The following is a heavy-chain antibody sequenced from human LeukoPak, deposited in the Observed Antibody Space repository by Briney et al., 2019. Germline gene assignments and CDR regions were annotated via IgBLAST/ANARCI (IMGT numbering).Heavy chain of an antibody. Sequence: ASAKVSCKASGYTFTNYAMHWVRQAPGQRLEWMGWINVGNGNTKYSQKFQGRATITIDTSASTAYTELSSLRSEDTAVYYCARGSRIGSQTYYFDYWGQGTLVTVSS. CDR2: INVGNGNT. D-gene: IGHD2-2*01. CDR3: ARGSRIGSQTYYFDY. J-gene: IGHJ4*02. V-gene: IGHV1-3*01. CDR1: GYTFTNYA.